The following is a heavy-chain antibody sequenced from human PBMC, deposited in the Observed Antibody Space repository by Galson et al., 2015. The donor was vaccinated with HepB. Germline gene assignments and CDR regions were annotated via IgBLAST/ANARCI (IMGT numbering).Heavy chain of an antibody. CDR3: ATALQQWLVPGDGMDV. CDR1: GFTFSTYA. Sequence: SLRLSCAASGFTFSTYAMHWVRQAPGKGLEWVALISYDGSNKYYADSVKGRFTISRDNSKHTLYLQMNSLRAEDTAMYYCATALQQWLVPGDGMDVWGQGTTVTVSS. D-gene: IGHD6-19*01. CDR2: ISYDGSNK. J-gene: IGHJ6*02. V-gene: IGHV3-30-3*01.